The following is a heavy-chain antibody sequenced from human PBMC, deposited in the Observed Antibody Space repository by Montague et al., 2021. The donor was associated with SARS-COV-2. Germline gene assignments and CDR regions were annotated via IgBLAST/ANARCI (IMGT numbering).Heavy chain of an antibody. D-gene: IGHD6-6*01. CDR1: GFPFGDYA. J-gene: IGHJ6*03. CDR2: ISWNSGSI. CDR3: AKDSRIAARFYYYYYMDV. V-gene: IGHV3-9*01. Sequence: SRRFSCAAPGFPFGDYAMHWFRQAPGRGLERVSGISWNSGSIGYADSVKGRFTISRDNAKNSLYLQMNSLRAEDTALYYCAKDSRIAARFYYYYYMDVWGKGTTVTVSS.